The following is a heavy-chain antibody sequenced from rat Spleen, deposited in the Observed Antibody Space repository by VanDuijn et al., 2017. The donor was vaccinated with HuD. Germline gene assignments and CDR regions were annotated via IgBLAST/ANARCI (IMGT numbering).Heavy chain of an antibody. CDR1: GFTFSDYN. Sequence: EVQLVESGGGLVRPGRSLKLSCAASGFTFSDYNMAWVRQAPKKGLEWVASISPSGGSTYYRDSVKGRFTVSRDNAKSTLYLQMDSLRSEDTATYYCASLLQWSVMDAWGQGASVTVSS. CDR2: ISPSGGST. J-gene: IGHJ4*01. D-gene: IGHD1-1*01. CDR3: ASLLQWSVMDA. V-gene: IGHV5-25*01.